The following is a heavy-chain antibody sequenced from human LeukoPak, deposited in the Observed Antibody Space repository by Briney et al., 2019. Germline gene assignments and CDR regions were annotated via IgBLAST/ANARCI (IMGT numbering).Heavy chain of an antibody. CDR3: ARAYSSGWSDSPFDY. CDR2: ISYDGSNK. Sequence: GGSLRLSCAASGFTFSSYAMHWVRQAPGKGLEWVAVISYDGSNKYYADSVKGRFTISRDNSENTLYLQMNSLRAEDTAVYYCARAYSSGWSDSPFDYWGQGTLVTVSS. CDR1: GFTFSSYA. V-gene: IGHV3-30-3*01. D-gene: IGHD6-19*01. J-gene: IGHJ4*02.